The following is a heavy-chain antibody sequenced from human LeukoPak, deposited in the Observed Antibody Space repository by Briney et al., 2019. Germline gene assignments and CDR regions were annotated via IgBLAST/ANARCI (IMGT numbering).Heavy chain of an antibody. V-gene: IGHV3-64D*06. D-gene: IGHD5-24*01. Sequence: PGGSLRLSCAASGFTFSSYWMHWVRQAPGRGLQYVSVISGNGVSTSYADSVKGRFTISRDNSKNTVYLQMTSLRAEDTAVYYCVGDGRDGYNIYFHHWGQGTLVTVSS. CDR1: GFTFSSYW. CDR3: VGDGRDGYNIYFHH. J-gene: IGHJ1*01. CDR2: ISGNGVST.